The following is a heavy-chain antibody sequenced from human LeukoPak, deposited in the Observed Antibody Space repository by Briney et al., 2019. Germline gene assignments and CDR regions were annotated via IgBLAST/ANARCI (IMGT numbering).Heavy chain of an antibody. D-gene: IGHD2-2*02. J-gene: IGHJ4*02. CDR2: ISGSGGST. V-gene: IGHV3-23*01. Sequence: GGSLRLSCAASGFTFSSYAMSWVRQAPGKGLEWVSAISGSGGSTYYADSVKGRFTISRDNAKNSLYLQMNSLRAEDTAVYYCARALADPDIVVVPAAIHFDYWGQGTLVTVSS. CDR1: GFTFSSYA. CDR3: ARALADPDIVVVPAAIHFDY.